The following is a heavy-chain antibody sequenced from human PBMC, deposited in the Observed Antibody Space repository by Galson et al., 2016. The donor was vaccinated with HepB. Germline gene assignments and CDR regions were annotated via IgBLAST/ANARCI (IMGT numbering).Heavy chain of an antibody. Sequence: SLRLSCAASGFTFSHYGMHWVRQAPGKGLERVAVIWYDRGKEYYTESVKGRFTISRDNSKNTLYLEMNTLRVEDTAVYFCARGSSSRSIYYYYYYTMDVWGQGTTVTVSS. J-gene: IGHJ6*02. CDR3: ARGSSSRSIYYYYYYTMDV. CDR1: GFTFSHYG. CDR2: IWYDRGKE. V-gene: IGHV3-33*01. D-gene: IGHD6-6*01.